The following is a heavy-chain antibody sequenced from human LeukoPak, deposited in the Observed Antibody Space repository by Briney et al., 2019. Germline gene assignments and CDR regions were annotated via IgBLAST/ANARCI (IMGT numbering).Heavy chain of an antibody. CDR1: GFTFGNAW. V-gene: IGHV3-15*01. CDR2: IKSKTDGGTT. J-gene: IGHJ4*02. D-gene: IGHD3-3*01. CDR3: TTDRGGNYDFWSGYFEYYFDY. Sequence: PGGSLRLSCAASGFTFGNAWMSWVRQAPGKGLEWVGRIKSKTDGGTTDYAAPVKGRFTISRDDSKNTLYLQMNSLKTEDTAVYYCTTDRGGNYDFWSGYFEYYFDYWGQGTLVTVSS.